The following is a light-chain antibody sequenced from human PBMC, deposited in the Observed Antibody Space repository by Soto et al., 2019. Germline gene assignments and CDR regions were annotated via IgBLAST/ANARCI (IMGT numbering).Light chain of an antibody. CDR3: QQLYTSTYS. CDR2: SAS. CDR1: QGIDSY. Sequence: IQLTRSPTSLSTCVGDRFTIPCRASQGIDSYLAWYQPKPGEAPKLLCYSASTLQSGVPSRLSGRGSGTAFTLRISSWQPEYFATYSCQQLYTSTYSFGQWTRWISN. J-gene: IGKJ2*03. V-gene: IGKV1-9*01.